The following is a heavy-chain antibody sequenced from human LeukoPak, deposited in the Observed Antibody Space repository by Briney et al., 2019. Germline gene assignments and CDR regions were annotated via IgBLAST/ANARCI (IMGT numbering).Heavy chain of an antibody. J-gene: IGHJ4*02. CDR1: GYTFTSYD. Sequence: ASVKVSCKASGYTFTSYDINWVRQATGQGLEWMGWMNPNSGNTGYAQKFQGRVTMTRNTSISTAYMELSSLRSEDTAVYYCARASAQWEPSDYWGQGTLVTVSS. V-gene: IGHV1-8*01. CDR2: MNPNSGNT. CDR3: ARASAQWEPSDY. D-gene: IGHD1-26*01.